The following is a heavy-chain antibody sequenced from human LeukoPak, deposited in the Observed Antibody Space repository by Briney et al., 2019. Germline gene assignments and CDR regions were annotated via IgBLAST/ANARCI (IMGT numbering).Heavy chain of an antibody. CDR1: GYSFTSYW. Sequence: GESLKISCKGSGYSFTSYWIGWVRQMPGKGLEWMGIIYPGDSDTRYSPSFQGQVTISADKSISTAYLQWSSLKASDTAMYYCARHYPGYCSSTSCIPDYWGQGTLVTVSS. V-gene: IGHV5-51*01. J-gene: IGHJ4*02. D-gene: IGHD2-2*01. CDR3: ARHYPGYCSSTSCIPDY. CDR2: IYPGDSDT.